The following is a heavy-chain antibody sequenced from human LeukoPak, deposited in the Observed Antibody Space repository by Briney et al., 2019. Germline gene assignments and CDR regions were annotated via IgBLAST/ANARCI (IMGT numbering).Heavy chain of an antibody. J-gene: IGHJ6*02. V-gene: IGHV1-18*01. CDR2: ISAYNGNT. Sequence: GSSVKVSCKASGYTFTSYGISWVRQAPGQGLEWMGWISAYNGNTNYAQKLQGRVTMTTDTSTSTAYMELRSLRSDDTAVYYCARVQWYYDILTGYYPLGMDVWGQGTTVTVSS. D-gene: IGHD3-9*01. CDR1: GYTFTSYG. CDR3: ARVQWYYDILTGYYPLGMDV.